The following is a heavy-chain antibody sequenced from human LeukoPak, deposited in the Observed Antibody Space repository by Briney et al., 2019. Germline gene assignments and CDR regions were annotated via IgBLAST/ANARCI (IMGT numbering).Heavy chain of an antibody. CDR3: ARDSGDSSGYYHYYYYGIDV. J-gene: IGHJ6*02. CDR1: GFTFSSYS. CDR2: ISSSSSTI. D-gene: IGHD3-22*01. Sequence: GGSLRLSCAASGFTFSSYSMNWVRQAPGKGLEWVSYISSSSSTIYYADSVKGRFTISRDNAKNSLYLQMNSLRDEDTAVYYCARDSGDSSGYYHYYYYGIDVWGQGTTVTVSS. V-gene: IGHV3-48*02.